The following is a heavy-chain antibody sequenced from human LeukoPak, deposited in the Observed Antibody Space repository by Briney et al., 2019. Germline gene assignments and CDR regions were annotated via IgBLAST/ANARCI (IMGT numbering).Heavy chain of an antibody. Sequence: SETLSLTCAVSDYSISSGYYWGWIRQPPGKGLEWIGYIYYSGSTNYNPSLKSRVTISVDTSKNQFSLKLSSVTAADTAVYYCARSWDYDFWSIRAPFDPWGQGTLVTVSS. V-gene: IGHV4-61*01. J-gene: IGHJ5*02. CDR2: IYYSGST. D-gene: IGHD3-3*01. CDR1: DYSISSGYY. CDR3: ARSWDYDFWSIRAPFDP.